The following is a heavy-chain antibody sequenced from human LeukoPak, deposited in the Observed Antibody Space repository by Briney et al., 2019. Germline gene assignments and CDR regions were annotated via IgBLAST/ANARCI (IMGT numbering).Heavy chain of an antibody. CDR1: GFTFSSYG. D-gene: IGHD5-18*01. CDR2: IRYDGSNK. J-gene: IGHJ3*02. V-gene: IGHV3-30*02. Sequence: GGSLRLSCAASGFTFSSYGMHWVRQAPGKGLEWVAFIRYDGSNKYYADSVKGRFTISRDNSKNTLYLQMNSLRAEDTAVYYCAKVGGYTFGPGSNAFDIWGQGTMVTVSS. CDR3: AKVGGYTFGPGSNAFDI.